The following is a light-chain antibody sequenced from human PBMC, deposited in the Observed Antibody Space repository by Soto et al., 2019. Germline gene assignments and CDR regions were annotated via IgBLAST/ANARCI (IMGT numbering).Light chain of an antibody. J-gene: IGLJ1*01. CDR3: GSYTTRNTYV. V-gene: IGLV2-14*01. CDR2: EVS. Sequence: QSALTQPASVSGSPGQSITISCTGTNSDVGAYNYVSWYQQHPGKAPKLMISEVSNRPSGVSNRFSGSKSGNTASLSISGLQAEDEADYYCGSYTTRNTYVFGTGTKLTVL. CDR1: NSDVGAYNY.